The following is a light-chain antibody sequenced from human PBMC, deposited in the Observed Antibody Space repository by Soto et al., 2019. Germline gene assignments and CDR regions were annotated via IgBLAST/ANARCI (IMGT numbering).Light chain of an antibody. CDR1: SSDVGSYNL. V-gene: IGLV2-23*02. CDR3: CSYAGSSTLV. CDR2: EVS. Sequence: ALTQPASVSGSPGQSITISCTGTSSDVGSYNLVSWYQHHPGKAPKLMIYEVSKRPSGVSNRFSGSKSGNTASLTISGLQAEDEADYYCCSYAGSSTLVFGTGTKVTVL. J-gene: IGLJ1*01.